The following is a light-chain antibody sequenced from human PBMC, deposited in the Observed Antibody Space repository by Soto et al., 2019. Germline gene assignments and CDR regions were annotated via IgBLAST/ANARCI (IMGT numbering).Light chain of an antibody. Sequence: QSVLTQTPSVSGAPGQKITMSCTGSSSNIGAGYEVHWYQQVPGAAPRLLIYADNNRPSGVPDRFSASKSGTSASQAITGLQGEDEANYYCQSYDTSLSGVIFGAGTKLTVL. CDR3: QSYDTSLSGVI. CDR1: SSNIGAGYE. CDR2: ADN. V-gene: IGLV1-40*01. J-gene: IGLJ2*01.